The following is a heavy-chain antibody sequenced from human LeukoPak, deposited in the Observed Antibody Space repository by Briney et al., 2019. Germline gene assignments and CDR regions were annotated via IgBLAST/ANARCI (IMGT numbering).Heavy chain of an antibody. CDR1: GGSISSNY. CDR2: IYYRGST. Sequence: PSETLSLTCSVSGGSISSNYWSWIRQSPGKGLERIGYIYYRGSTDYNPSLKSRVTMSVDTSKNQFSLKLSSVTAADTAVYYCARQNYDEVNYYYYGLDVWGQGTTVTVSS. D-gene: IGHD3-3*01. J-gene: IGHJ6*02. CDR3: ARQNYDEVNYYYYGLDV. V-gene: IGHV4-59*08.